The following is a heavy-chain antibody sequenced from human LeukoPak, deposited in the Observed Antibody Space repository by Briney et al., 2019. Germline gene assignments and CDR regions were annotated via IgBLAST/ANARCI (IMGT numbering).Heavy chain of an antibody. CDR3: ARGHPDYDSSGYYCCYFDY. CDR1: GYTFTSYG. CDR2: ISAYNGNT. Sequence: ASVKVSCKASGYTFTSYGISWVRQAPGQGLEWMGWISAYNGNTNYAQKLQGRVTMTTDTSTSTAYMELRSLRSDDTAVYYCARGHPDYDSSGYYCCYFDYWGQGTLVTVSS. V-gene: IGHV1-18*01. J-gene: IGHJ4*02. D-gene: IGHD3-22*01.